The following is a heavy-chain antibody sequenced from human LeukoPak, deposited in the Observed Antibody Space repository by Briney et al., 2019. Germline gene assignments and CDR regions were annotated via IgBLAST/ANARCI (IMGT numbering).Heavy chain of an antibody. J-gene: IGHJ5*02. CDR2: IIPILGIA. CDR3: AGGGMATNWFDP. CDR1: GGTFSSYA. D-gene: IGHD5-24*01. Sequence: GASVKVSCKASGGTFSSYAIGWVRQAPGQGLEWMGRIIPILGIANYAQKFQGRVTITADKSTSTAYMELSSLRSEDTAVYYCAGGGMATNWFDPWGQGTLVTVSS. V-gene: IGHV1-69*04.